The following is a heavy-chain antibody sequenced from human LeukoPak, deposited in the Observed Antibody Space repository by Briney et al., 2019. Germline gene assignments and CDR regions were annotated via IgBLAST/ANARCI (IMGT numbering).Heavy chain of an antibody. D-gene: IGHD5-18*01. Sequence: PGGSLRLSCAPSGFTFSSYWMSWGRQAPGKGLERVASIKQDGSEKYYVDSVRGRFTISRDNAKNSLYLQMNSLRAEDTAVYYCARDSHRAMVTGFDYWGQGALVTVSS. J-gene: IGHJ4*02. CDR1: GFTFSSYW. CDR2: IKQDGSEK. CDR3: ARDSHRAMVTGFDY. V-gene: IGHV3-7*01.